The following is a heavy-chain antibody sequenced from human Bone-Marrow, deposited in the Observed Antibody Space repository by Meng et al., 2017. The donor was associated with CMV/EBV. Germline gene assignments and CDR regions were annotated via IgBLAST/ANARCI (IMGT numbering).Heavy chain of an antibody. Sequence: GGSLRLSCVASGFIFSRYVIHWVRQTPGKGLEWVAVILHDGSDKFHADSAKGRFTVSRDNSKNSAYLQLSSLSLDDTGVYYCARSIALAGTWGYYYYGMDAWGQGTTITVSS. D-gene: IGHD6-19*01. CDR1: GFIFSRYV. CDR3: ARSIALAGTWGYYYYGMDA. CDR2: ILHDGSDK. V-gene: IGHV3-30*04. J-gene: IGHJ6*02.